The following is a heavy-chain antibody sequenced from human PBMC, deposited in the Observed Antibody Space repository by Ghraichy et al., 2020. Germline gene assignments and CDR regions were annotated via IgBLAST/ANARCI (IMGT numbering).Heavy chain of an antibody. CDR2: ISGSGGST. Sequence: GGSLRLSCAASGFTFSSYAMSWVRQAPGKGLEWVSAISGSGGSTYYADSVKGRFTISRDNSKNTLYLQMNSLRAEDTAVYYCAKDRTKNYQLPHFYYYGMDVWGQGTTVTVSS. CDR1: GFTFSSYA. D-gene: IGHD2-2*01. V-gene: IGHV3-23*01. J-gene: IGHJ6*02. CDR3: AKDRTKNYQLPHFYYYGMDV.